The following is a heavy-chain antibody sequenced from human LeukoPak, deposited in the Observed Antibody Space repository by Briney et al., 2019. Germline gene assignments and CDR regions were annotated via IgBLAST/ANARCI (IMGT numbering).Heavy chain of an antibody. CDR1: GYSFTSYW. J-gene: IGHJ4*02. CDR3: ARQTAMGRSGDY. V-gene: IGHV5-51*01. Sequence: GESLKISCKASGYSFTSYWIGWVRQMPGKGLEWMGIIDPSDSDIQYTPSFQGQVIISADKSLSTAYLQWNSLKASDTAIYYCARQTAMGRSGDYWGQGTLVTVSS. D-gene: IGHD7-27*01. CDR2: IDPSDSDI.